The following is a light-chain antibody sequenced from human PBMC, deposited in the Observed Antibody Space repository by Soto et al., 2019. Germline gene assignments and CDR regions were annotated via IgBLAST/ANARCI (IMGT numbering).Light chain of an antibody. J-gene: IGKJ4*01. CDR1: QSISSW. V-gene: IGKV1-5*03. CDR3: QQRSNWPQIT. CDR2: EAS. Sequence: DIQMTQSPSTLSASVGDRVTITCRASQSISSWLAWYQQKPGKAPNLLIYEASNLESGVPSRFSGSGSGTDFTLTISSLEPEDFAVYYCQQRSNWPQITFGGGTKVDIK.